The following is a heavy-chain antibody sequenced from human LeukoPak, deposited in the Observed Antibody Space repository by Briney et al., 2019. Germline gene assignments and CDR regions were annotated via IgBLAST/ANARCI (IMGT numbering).Heavy chain of an antibody. CDR2: ISSSSSYI. D-gene: IGHD5-18*01. CDR3: ARDRVQLWLTGYYYYYMDV. V-gene: IGHV3-21*01. Sequence: GGSLRPSCAASGFTFSSYSMNWVRQAPGKGLEWVSSISSSSSYIYYADSVKGRFTISRDNAKNSLYLQMNSLRAEDTAVYYCARDRVQLWLTGYYYYYMDVWGKGTTVTISS. J-gene: IGHJ6*03. CDR1: GFTFSSYS.